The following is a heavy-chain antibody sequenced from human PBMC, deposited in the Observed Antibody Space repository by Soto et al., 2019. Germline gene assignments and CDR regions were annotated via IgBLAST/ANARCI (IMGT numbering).Heavy chain of an antibody. CDR3: ARSIVVVTALDY. Sequence: ASVKVSCKASGYTFSSYYMNWVRQAPGQGLEWLGIINPSGGYTTYSQRFLGRVTITSDTSASTVYMELSSLRSEDTAVYYCARSIVVVTALDYWGQGTLVTVSS. J-gene: IGHJ4*02. CDR1: GYTFSSYY. CDR2: INPSGGYT. D-gene: IGHD2-21*02. V-gene: IGHV1-46*01.